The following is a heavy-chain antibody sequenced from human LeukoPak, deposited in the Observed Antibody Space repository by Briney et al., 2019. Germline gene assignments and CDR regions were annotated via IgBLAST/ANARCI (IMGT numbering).Heavy chain of an antibody. D-gene: IGHD3-10*01. CDR3: ATGAMVYEY. CDR1: GSSLTKIS. CDR2: FGPQVGET. J-gene: IGHJ4*02. Sequence: ASVKVSCKVSGSSLTKISIDWVRQAPGKGLECMGTFGPQVGETIHAQKLQGRLKMTADTSTDTAYMEINSLQSEDTAVYYCATGAMVYEYSGQGTLVTVSS. V-gene: IGHV1-24*01.